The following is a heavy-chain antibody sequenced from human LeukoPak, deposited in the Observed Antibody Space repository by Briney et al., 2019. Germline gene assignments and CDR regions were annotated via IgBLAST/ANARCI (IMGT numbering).Heavy chain of an antibody. J-gene: IGHJ4*02. CDR3: ARQYYYDSSGFDY. CDR1: GGSISSGSYY. D-gene: IGHD3-22*01. CDR2: IYTSGST. V-gene: IGHV4-61*02. Sequence: PSETLSLTCTVSGGSISSGSYYWSWIRQPAGKGLEWIGRIYTSGSTNYNPSLKSRVTISVDTSKNQFSLKLSSVTAADTAVYYCARQYYYDSSGFDYWGQGTRVTVSS.